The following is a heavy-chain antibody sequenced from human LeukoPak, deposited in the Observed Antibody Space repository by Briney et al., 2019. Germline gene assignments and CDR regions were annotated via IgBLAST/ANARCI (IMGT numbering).Heavy chain of an antibody. CDR1: GYTFTHSW. D-gene: IGHD3-10*01. V-gene: IGHV5-51*01. Sequence: GESLKISCETSGYTFTHSWIPWVRQMPGKAAEYMGIVDPGDSEARYSPSFQGQVTFSVDRSINTAYLRWGSLKASDTGMYYCARLGGSGSFLNPFDQWGQGTLVIVSS. J-gene: IGHJ5*02. CDR3: ARLGGSGSFLNPFDQ. CDR2: VDPGDSEA.